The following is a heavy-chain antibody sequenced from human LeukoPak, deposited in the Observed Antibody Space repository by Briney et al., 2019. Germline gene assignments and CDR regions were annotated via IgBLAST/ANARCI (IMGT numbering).Heavy chain of an antibody. J-gene: IGHJ4*02. CDR2: INHSGST. Sequence: SETLSLTCAVCGGSFSGYYWSWIRQPPGKGLEWIGEINHSGSTNYNPSLKSRVTISVDTSKNQFSLKLSSVTAADTAVYYCARDAVYSSGWFDYWGQGTLVTVSS. D-gene: IGHD6-19*01. CDR1: GGSFSGYY. V-gene: IGHV4-34*01. CDR3: ARDAVYSSGWFDY.